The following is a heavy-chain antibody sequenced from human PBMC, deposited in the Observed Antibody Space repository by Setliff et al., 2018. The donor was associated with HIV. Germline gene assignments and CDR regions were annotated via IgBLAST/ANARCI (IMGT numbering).Heavy chain of an antibody. CDR2: IYETGST. J-gene: IGHJ3*02. V-gene: IGHV4-59*12. D-gene: IGHD3-16*01. CDR3: ARDVNHYESGINYDSFDI. Sequence: PSETLSLTCTVSGGSISSYYWSWIRQSPGKGLEWIGFIYETGSTYYNPSLKSRVSISIDTSKSQFSLKLSSVTAADTAVYFCARDVNHYESGINYDSFDIWGQGTMVTVSS. CDR1: GGSISSYY.